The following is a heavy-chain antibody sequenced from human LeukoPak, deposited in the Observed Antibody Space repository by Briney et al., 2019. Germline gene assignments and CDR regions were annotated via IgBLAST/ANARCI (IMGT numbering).Heavy chain of an antibody. D-gene: IGHD4-11*01. Sequence: SETLSLTCTVSSGSITSSSYYWVWIRQPPGMGLEWIGSKFYSGGTYYNPSLKSRVTISVDTSKNQFSLKLSSVTAADTAVYYCARLTTNYYYYMDVWGKGTTVTVSS. CDR1: SGSITSSSYY. V-gene: IGHV4-39*07. CDR2: KFYSGGT. J-gene: IGHJ6*03. CDR3: ARLTTNYYYYMDV.